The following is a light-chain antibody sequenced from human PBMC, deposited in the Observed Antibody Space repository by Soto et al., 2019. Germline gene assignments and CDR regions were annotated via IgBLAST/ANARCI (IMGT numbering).Light chain of an antibody. Sequence: EIVMTQSPAILSVSPGERATLSCRASQSVSSNLAWYQQKPCQAPRLLIYGAYSRSTVIPARFSGSGSGTEFTLTISSLQSEDSAVDYCQQYNKWPERTFGQGTKVEIK. V-gene: IGKV3-15*01. J-gene: IGKJ1*01. CDR1: QSVSSN. CDR3: QQYNKWPERT. CDR2: GAY.